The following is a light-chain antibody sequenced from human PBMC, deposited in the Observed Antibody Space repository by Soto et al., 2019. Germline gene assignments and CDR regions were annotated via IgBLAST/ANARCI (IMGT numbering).Light chain of an antibody. CDR2: AAS. Sequence: DIQMTQSPSSLSASVGDRVTITCRASQGISNFLAWYQQKPGKVPKLLISAASTLQSGVPSRFSGSGSGTDFTLTITSLQPEDVATYYRQTYSSVITFGQGTRLEIK. J-gene: IGKJ5*01. CDR1: QGISNF. CDR3: QTYSSVIT. V-gene: IGKV1-27*01.